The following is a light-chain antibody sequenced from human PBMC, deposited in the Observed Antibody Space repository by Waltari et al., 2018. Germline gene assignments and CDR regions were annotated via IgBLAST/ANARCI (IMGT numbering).Light chain of an antibody. Sequence: DIQLTQSPPFLSASVGDIVTITCRASQYIYSYLAWYQQKPGKAPKLLIYAASTLHSEVPTTFSGSGSGTEFTLTISSLQPEDFATYYCQQLNTYPLTFGGGTKVEIK. CDR3: QQLNTYPLT. J-gene: IGKJ4*01. V-gene: IGKV1-9*01. CDR1: QYIYSY. CDR2: AAS.